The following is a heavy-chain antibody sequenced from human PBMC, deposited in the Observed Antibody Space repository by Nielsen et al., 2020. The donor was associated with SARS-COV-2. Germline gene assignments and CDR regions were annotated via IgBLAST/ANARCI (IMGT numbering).Heavy chain of an antibody. D-gene: IGHD3-22*01. CDR3: ARNSDDYYDISGDHYRSYSFDH. J-gene: IGHJ4*02. CDR1: GFTFNIYA. V-gene: IGHV3-23*01. Sequence: GESLKISCAASGFTFNIYAMAWVRRIPGRGLQWVTGVSSSGGSTYYTDSVKGRFTISRDNSRNTLHLQMNSLRVDDTAVYYCARNSDDYYDISGDHYRSYSFDHWGQGTLVTVSS. CDR2: VSSSGGST.